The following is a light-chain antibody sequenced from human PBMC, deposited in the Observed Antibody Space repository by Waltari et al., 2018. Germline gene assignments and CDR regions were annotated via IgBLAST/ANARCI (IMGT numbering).Light chain of an antibody. V-gene: IGLV1-47*02. CDR3: ASWDDSPSGHVV. CDR1: SSNIGSRY. Sequence: SVLTQPPSASGAPGQRVTISCSGSSSNIGSRYVYWYQQVPGKAPKLLIYTDDQRAAGVPDRVSASKSGTSASLAISGLRSEDEADYYWASWDDSPSGHVVFGGGTKLTVL. CDR2: TDD. J-gene: IGLJ2*01.